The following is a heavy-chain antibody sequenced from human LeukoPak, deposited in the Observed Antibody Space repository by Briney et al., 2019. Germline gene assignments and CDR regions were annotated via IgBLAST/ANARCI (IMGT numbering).Heavy chain of an antibody. J-gene: IGHJ4*02. V-gene: IGHV1-2*02. CDR3: ARVIGAYYGSGSYLGQYDY. Sequence: ASVKVSCKASGYTFTSYYMHWVRQAPGQGLGWMGWINPNSGGTNYAQKFQGRVTMTRDTSISTAYMELSRLRSDDTAVYYCARVIGAYYGSGSYLGQYDYWGQGTLVTVSS. CDR2: INPNSGGT. CDR1: GYTFTSYY. D-gene: IGHD3-10*01.